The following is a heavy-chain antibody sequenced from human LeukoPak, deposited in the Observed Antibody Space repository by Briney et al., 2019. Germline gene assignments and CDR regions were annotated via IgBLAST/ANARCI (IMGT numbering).Heavy chain of an antibody. CDR3: ARDMGYCSGGSCYVYYYYGMDV. CDR2: INPSGGST. CDR1: GYTFTGYY. V-gene: IGHV1-46*01. J-gene: IGHJ6*02. Sequence: ASVKVSCKASGYTFTGYYMHWVRQAPGQGLEWMGIINPSGGSTSYAQKFQGRVTMTRDTSTSTVYMELSSLRSEDTAVYYCARDMGYCSGGSCYVYYYYGMDVWGQGTTVTVSS. D-gene: IGHD2-15*01.